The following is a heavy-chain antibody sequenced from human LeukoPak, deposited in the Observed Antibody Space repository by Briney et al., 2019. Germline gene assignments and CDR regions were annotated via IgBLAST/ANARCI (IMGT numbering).Heavy chain of an antibody. CDR1: GFMFETYW. CDR2: MKHDGSEE. Sequence: GGSLRLSCAASGFMFETYWMNWVRQVAGEGLEWVANMKHDGSEEYYVESVKGRFIISRDNTNKLLYLQMNSLRAEDTAIYYCARKAAGWGVLDHWGQGILVTVSS. D-gene: IGHD3-10*01. J-gene: IGHJ4*02. CDR3: ARKAAGWGVLDH. V-gene: IGHV3-7*03.